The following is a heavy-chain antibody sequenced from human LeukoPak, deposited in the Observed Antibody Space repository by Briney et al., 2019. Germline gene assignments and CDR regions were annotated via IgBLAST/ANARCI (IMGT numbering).Heavy chain of an antibody. V-gene: IGHV3-48*01. D-gene: IGHD3-16*01. CDR3: VRDDAWAFDY. J-gene: IGHJ4*02. Sequence: GGSLRLSCAASGFTFSSYVMSWVRQAPGKGLEWVAYIGTSNLNIHYADSVKGRFTISRDDVKNSLYLQMNSLRAEDTAVYYCVRDDAWAFDYWGQGTLVTVSS. CDR1: GFTFSSYV. CDR2: IGTSNLNI.